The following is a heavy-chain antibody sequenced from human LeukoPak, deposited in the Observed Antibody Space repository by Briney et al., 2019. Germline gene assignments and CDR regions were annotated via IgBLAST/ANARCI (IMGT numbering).Heavy chain of an antibody. CDR1: GFTFDDYT. V-gene: IGHV3-43*01. CDR3: ARRAVYYYYYMDV. CDR2: ITWDGGST. J-gene: IGHJ6*03. Sequence: GGSLRLSCAASGFTFDDYTMHWVRQAPGKGLEWVSLITWDGGSTYYADSVKGRFTISRDNSKNSLYLQMNSLRAEDTAVYYCARRAVYYYYYMDVWGKGTTVTVSS.